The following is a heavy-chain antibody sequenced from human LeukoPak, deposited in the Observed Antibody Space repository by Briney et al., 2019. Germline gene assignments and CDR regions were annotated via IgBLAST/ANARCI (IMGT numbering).Heavy chain of an antibody. CDR3: ARAEATMVRGVIPAYSFDY. Sequence: GASVKVSCKASGYTFTGYYMHWVRQAPRQGLEWMRWINPNSGGTNYAQKFQGRVTMTRDTSISTAYMELSRLRSDDTAVYYCARAEATMVRGVIPAYSFDYWGQGTLVTVSS. CDR2: INPNSGGT. J-gene: IGHJ4*02. CDR1: GYTFTGYY. D-gene: IGHD3-10*01. V-gene: IGHV1-2*02.